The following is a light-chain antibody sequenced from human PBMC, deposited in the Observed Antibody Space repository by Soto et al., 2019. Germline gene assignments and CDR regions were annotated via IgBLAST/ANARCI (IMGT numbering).Light chain of an antibody. J-gene: IGKJ1*01. Sequence: VLSQAACSVSLSQGESANLSCRASQIVNSRNLAWYQQKPGQAPRLLIYGTSNRATDMPDRFSGSGSGTDFTLTISRLEPEDFAVYYCQQYCSSPRTFGQGTKVDIK. V-gene: IGKV3-20*01. CDR2: GTS. CDR1: QIVNSRN. CDR3: QQYCSSPRT.